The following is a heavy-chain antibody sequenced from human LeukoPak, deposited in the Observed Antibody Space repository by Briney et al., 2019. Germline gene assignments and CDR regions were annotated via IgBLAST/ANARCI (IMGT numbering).Heavy chain of an antibody. CDR2: LIPILGIA. D-gene: IGHD1-1*01. CDR1: GGTFSSYT. J-gene: IGHJ6*02. Sequence: SVKVSCKASGGTFSSYTISWVRQAPGQGLEWMGRLIPILGIANYAQKFQGRVTITADKSTSTAYMELSSLRSEDTAVYYCARVVPLELDLYGMDVWAQGTTVTVSS. V-gene: IGHV1-69*02. CDR3: ARVVPLELDLYGMDV.